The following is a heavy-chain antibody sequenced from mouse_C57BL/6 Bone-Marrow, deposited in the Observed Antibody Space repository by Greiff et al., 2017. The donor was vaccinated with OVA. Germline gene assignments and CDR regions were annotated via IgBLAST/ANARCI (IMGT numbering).Heavy chain of an antibody. CDR1: GFTFSSYA. CDR2: ISDGGSYT. J-gene: IGHJ3*01. Sequence: VQLKESGGGLVKPGGSLKLSCAASGFTFSSYAMSWVRQTPEKRLEWVATISDGGSYTYYPDNVTGRFTISRDNAKNNLYLQMSHLKSEDTAMYYCARGRPFAYWGQGTLVTVSA. V-gene: IGHV5-4*01. CDR3: ARGRPFAY.